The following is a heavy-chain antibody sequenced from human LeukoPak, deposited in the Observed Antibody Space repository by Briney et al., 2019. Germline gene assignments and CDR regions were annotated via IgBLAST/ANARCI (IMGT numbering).Heavy chain of an antibody. CDR3: AHRTGYSSGWNLSLYYFDY. CDR2: IYWDDDK. D-gene: IGHD6-19*01. J-gene: IGHJ4*02. V-gene: IGHV2-5*02. CDR1: GFSLSTSGVG. Sequence: SGPTLVKPTQTLTLTCTFSGFSLSTSGVGVGWIRQPPGEALEWLALIYWDDDKRYSPSLKSRLTITKDTSKNQVVLTMTNMDPVDTATHYCAHRTGYSSGWNLSLYYFDYWGQGTLVTVSS.